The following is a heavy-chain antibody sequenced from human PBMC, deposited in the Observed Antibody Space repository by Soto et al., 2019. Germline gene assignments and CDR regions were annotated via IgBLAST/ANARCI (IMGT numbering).Heavy chain of an antibody. J-gene: IGHJ4*02. V-gene: IGHV4-39*01. D-gene: IGHD3-3*01. CDR3: SGGVTIFGVVIKYYFDY. Sequence: KPSETLSLTCTVSGGSISSSSYYWGWIRQPPGKGLEWIGSIYYSGSTYYNPSLKSRVTISVDTSKNQFSLKLSSVTAADTAVYYCSGGVTIFGVVIKYYFDYWGQGTLVTVSS. CDR2: IYYSGST. CDR1: GGSISSSSYY.